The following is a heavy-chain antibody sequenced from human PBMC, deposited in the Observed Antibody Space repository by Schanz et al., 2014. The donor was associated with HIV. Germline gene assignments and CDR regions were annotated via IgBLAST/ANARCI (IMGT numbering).Heavy chain of an antibody. CDR1: GYGFTNYG. J-gene: IGHJ5*02. CDR3: ARGEDWPGGGSDP. CDR2: ISPSNGDT. Sequence: QVQLLQSGTEVKTPGASVKVSCKTSGYGFTNYGVTWVRQAPGQGLAWMGWISPSNGDTKYTHWLQGRVTMTTDTSTNPAYMELRSLKSDDTAGYYRARGEDWPGGGSDPRGQGTLVIVS. V-gene: IGHV1-18*01. D-gene: IGHD1-26*01.